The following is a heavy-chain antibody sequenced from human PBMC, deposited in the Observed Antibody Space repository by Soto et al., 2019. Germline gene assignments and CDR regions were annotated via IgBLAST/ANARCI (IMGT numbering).Heavy chain of an antibody. Sequence: QVQLVQSGAEVKKPGASVKVSCKASGYTFTSYAMHWVRQAPGQRLEWMGWINAGNGNTKYSQKFQGRVTITRDTSASTAYMELSSLRSEDPAVYYCARSIVVVTAPDYWGQGTLVTVSS. V-gene: IGHV1-3*01. D-gene: IGHD2-21*02. J-gene: IGHJ4*02. CDR2: INAGNGNT. CDR3: ARSIVVVTAPDY. CDR1: GYTFTSYA.